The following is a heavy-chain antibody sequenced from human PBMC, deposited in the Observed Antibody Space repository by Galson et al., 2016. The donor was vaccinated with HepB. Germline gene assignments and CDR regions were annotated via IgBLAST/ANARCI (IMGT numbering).Heavy chain of an antibody. J-gene: IGHJ4*02. CDR3: ARAAQWESDF. CDR2: ILDNGETT. Sequence: SLRLSCAASGFTFSAYAMTWVRQVPGQGLEWVSGILDNGETTYYEGSVKGRFTISRDNFKDMLYLQMNNLRADDTAVYYCARAAQWESDFWGQGTLVIVSS. CDR1: GFTFSAYA. D-gene: IGHD1-26*01. V-gene: IGHV3-23*01.